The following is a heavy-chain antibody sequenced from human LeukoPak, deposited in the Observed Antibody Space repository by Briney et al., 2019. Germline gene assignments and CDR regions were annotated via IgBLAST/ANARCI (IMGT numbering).Heavy chain of an antibody. CDR3: ARAMTFHNWFNP. J-gene: IGHJ5*02. CDR1: GGSISSSNW. Sequence: SETLSLTCAVSGGSISSSNWWSWVRQPPGKGLEWIGEIYHSGSTFYNPSLRSRVTISGDTSKNQLSLKLNSVTAADTAVYYCARAMTFHNWFNPWGQGTLVTVSS. D-gene: IGHD3/OR15-3a*01. V-gene: IGHV4-4*02. CDR2: IYHSGST.